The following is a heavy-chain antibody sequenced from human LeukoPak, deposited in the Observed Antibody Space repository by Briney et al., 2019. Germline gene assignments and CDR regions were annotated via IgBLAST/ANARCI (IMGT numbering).Heavy chain of an antibody. Sequence: GGSLRLSCAASGVIFSKYWMTWVRQARGKGLEGVANKRGDGSVKYLLDSVKGRFTISRDNVKNSVSLEMNNLRAEDTAVYYCSRDGNYYDSNPHYFDDFDIWGTGTIVTVSS. CDR2: KRGDGSVK. V-gene: IGHV3-7*01. CDR3: SRDGNYYDSNPHYFDDFDI. D-gene: IGHD3-22*01. J-gene: IGHJ3*02. CDR1: GVIFSKYW.